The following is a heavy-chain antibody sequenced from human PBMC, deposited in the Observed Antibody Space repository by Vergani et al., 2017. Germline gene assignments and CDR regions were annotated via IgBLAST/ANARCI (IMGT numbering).Heavy chain of an antibody. J-gene: IGHJ6*02. CDR3: ARNREWLRTAGMDV. V-gene: IGHV7-4-1*02. CDR2: IDTNSGDA. CDR1: GYTFTSYG. Sequence: QVQLVQSGAEVKKPGASVKVSCKASGYTFTSYGINWVRQAPGQGLEWMGWIDTNSGDANYAPGFTGRFVLSLDTSVTTTYLQISSLKTDDTAVYYCARNREWLRTAGMDVWGQGTTVTVSS. D-gene: IGHD5-12*01.